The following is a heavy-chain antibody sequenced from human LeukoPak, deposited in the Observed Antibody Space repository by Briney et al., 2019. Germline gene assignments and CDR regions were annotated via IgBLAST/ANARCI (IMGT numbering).Heavy chain of an antibody. CDR2: ISGSGGST. V-gene: IGHV3-23*01. D-gene: IGHD2-2*01. J-gene: IGHJ4*02. CDR1: GFTFSSYA. Sequence: GGSLRLSCAASGFTFSSYAMSWVRQAPGKGLEWVSAISGSGGSTYYADSVKGRFTISRDNSKNTLYLQMNSLRAEDTAVYYCAKEPKRGDIVVVPAAPDYWGQGTLVTVSS. CDR3: AKEPKRGDIVVVPAAPDY.